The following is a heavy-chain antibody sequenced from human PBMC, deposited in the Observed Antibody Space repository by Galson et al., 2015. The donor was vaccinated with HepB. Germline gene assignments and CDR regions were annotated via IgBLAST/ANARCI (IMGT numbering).Heavy chain of an antibody. J-gene: IGHJ6*03. Sequence: SLRLSCPASGFTSSTYSMNWVRKAPGRGREWVSYFSSSSSTIYYADSVKGRFTISRDNAKNSLNLQMNSLKAEETAVYYCARVRYDFWSGYGDDYYYKDVWGKGTTVTVSS. CDR2: FSSSSSTI. D-gene: IGHD3-3*01. CDR3: ARVRYDFWSGYGDDYYYKDV. V-gene: IGHV3-48*01. CDR1: GFTSSTYS.